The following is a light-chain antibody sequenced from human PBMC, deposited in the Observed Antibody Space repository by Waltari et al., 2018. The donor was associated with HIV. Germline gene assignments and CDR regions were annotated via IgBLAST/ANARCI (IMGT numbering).Light chain of an antibody. V-gene: IGKV1-5*03. CDR3: QQYDTYMT. J-gene: IGKJ2*01. CDR2: KAS. Sequence: DIQMTQSPSTLSASVGGRATITCRASQSVSSWLAWYQQKPGKAPKLLIYKASTLEKGVPSRFTGTGSGTYFTLTISNLQPDDFATYYCQQYDTYMTFGQGTRLEMK. CDR1: QSVSSW.